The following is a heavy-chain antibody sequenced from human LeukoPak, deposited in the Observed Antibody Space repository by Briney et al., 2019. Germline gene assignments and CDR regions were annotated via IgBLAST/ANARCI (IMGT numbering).Heavy chain of an antibody. V-gene: IGHV3-48*04. CDR3: ARALSYYGSGTMRY. J-gene: IGHJ4*02. Sequence: GGSLRLSCAASGFTFSSYSMNWVRQAPGKGLEWVSYISSSSSTIYYADSVKGRFTISRDNAKNSLYLQMNSLRAEDTAVYYCARALSYYGSGTMRYWGQGTLVTVSS. CDR2: ISSSSSTI. CDR1: GFTFSSYS. D-gene: IGHD3-10*01.